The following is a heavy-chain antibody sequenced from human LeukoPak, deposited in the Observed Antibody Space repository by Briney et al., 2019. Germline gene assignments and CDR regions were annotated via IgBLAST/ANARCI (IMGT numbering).Heavy chain of an antibody. CDR1: GFTLSNAW. D-gene: IGHD3-16*01. CDR2: IKSKTDGGTT. CDR3: TTHISITAPYFDY. Sequence: GGSLRLSCAASGFTLSNAWMSWVRQALGKGLEWVGRIKSKTDGGTTDYAAPVKGRFTISRDDSKNTLYLQLISLKTEDTAVYYCTTHISITAPYFDYWGQGTLVTVSS. J-gene: IGHJ4*02. V-gene: IGHV3-15*01.